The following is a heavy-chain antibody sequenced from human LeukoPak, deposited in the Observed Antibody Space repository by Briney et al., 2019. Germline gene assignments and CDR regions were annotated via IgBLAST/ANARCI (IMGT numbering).Heavy chain of an antibody. Sequence: SETLSLTCSVSDGSFSTNYWSWIRQPPGKGLEWIGYISNSGTTNYNPSLKSRVTISVDTSKNQFSLKLSSVTAADTAVYYCARQSEVSAFDYWGQGTLVTVSS. V-gene: IGHV4-59*08. J-gene: IGHJ4*02. CDR2: ISNSGTT. CDR1: DGSFSTNY. CDR3: ARQSEVSAFDY.